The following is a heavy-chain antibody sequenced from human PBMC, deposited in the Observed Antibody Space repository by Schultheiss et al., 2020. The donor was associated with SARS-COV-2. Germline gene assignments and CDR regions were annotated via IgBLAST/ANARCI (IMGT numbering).Heavy chain of an antibody. V-gene: IGHV3-9*01. D-gene: IGHD6-13*01. J-gene: IGHJ4*02. Sequence: GGSLRLSCAASGFTFSNAWMNWVRQAPGKGLEWVSGISWNSGSIGYADSVKGRFTISRDNSKNSLYLQMNSLRAEDTALYYCAKDMHSSSWYGELDYWGQGTLVTVSS. CDR1: GFTFSNAW. CDR2: ISWNSGSI. CDR3: AKDMHSSSWYGELDY.